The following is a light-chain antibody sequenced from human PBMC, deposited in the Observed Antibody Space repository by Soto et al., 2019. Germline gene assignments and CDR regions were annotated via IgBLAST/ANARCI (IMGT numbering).Light chain of an antibody. CDR2: DVS. Sequence: QSALTQPASVSESPGQSITISCTGTSNDVGAYDYVSWYQQHPGKAPKLMIYDVSNRPSGVSNRFSGSKSGNTASLTISGLQAEDEAHYYCTSYTSSNSLVVFGGGTKVTVL. V-gene: IGLV2-14*03. J-gene: IGLJ3*02. CDR3: TSYTSSNSLVV. CDR1: SNDVGAYDY.